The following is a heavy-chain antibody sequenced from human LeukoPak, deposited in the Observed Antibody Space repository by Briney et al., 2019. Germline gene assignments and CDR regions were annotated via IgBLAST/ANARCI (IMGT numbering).Heavy chain of an antibody. CDR2: ISGSGGST. Sequence: PGGSLRLSCAASGFTLSSYAMSWVRQAPGKGLEWVSAISGSGGSTYYADSVRGRFTISRDNSKNTLYLQMNSLRAEDTAVYYCAKSGNYGDYQEIDYWGQGTLVTVSS. CDR1: GFTLSSYA. CDR3: AKSGNYGDYQEIDY. V-gene: IGHV3-23*01. D-gene: IGHD4-17*01. J-gene: IGHJ4*02.